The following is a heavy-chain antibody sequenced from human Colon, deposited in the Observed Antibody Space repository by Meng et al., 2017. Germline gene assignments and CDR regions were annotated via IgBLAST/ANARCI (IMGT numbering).Heavy chain of an antibody. CDR1: GFTFSSYA. J-gene: IGHJ4*02. CDR2: ISNSGTST. V-gene: IGHV3-23*04. D-gene: IGHD3/OR15-3a*01. Sequence: EGRLGESGGGLVPPGGSLRLSCVASGFTFSSYAMSWVRQAPGKGLEWVSAISNSGTSTYDADSVKGRFTISRDNSRNTLYLQMNSLRAEDTAVYYCAKGRTSDYWGQGTLVTVSS. CDR3: AKGRTSDY.